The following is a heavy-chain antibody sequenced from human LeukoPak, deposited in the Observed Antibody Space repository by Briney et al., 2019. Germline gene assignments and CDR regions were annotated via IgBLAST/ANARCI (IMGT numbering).Heavy chain of an antibody. CDR2: IYYSGST. J-gene: IGHJ3*02. V-gene: IGHV4-59*01. Sequence: PSETLSLTCTVSGCSISSYYWSWIRQPPGKGLEWIGYIYYSGSTNYNPSLKSRVTISVDTSKNQFSLKLSSVTAADTAVYYCARWLWEGAFDIWGQGTMVTVSS. CDR3: ARWLWEGAFDI. CDR1: GCSISSYY. D-gene: IGHD1-26*01.